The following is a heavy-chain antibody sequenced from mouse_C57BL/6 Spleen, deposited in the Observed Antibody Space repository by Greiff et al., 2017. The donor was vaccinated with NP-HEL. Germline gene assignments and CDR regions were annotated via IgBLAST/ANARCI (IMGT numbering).Heavy chain of an antibody. D-gene: IGHD2-4*01. J-gene: IGHJ2*01. Sequence: QVQLQQPGAELVRPGSSVKLSCKASGYTFTSYWMDWVKQRPGQGLEWIGNIYPSDSETHYNQKFKNKATLTVDKSSSTAYMQLSSLTSEDSAVYYCARRGNYDGGADYWGQGTTLTVSS. V-gene: IGHV1-61*01. CDR2: IYPSDSET. CDR3: ARRGNYDGGADY. CDR1: GYTFTSYW.